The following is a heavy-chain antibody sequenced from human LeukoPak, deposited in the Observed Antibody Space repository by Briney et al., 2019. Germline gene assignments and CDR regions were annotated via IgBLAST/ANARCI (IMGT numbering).Heavy chain of an antibody. CDR1: GFTFSSYS. CDR3: ARASNCYGMDV. V-gene: IGHV3-48*04. D-gene: IGHD6-6*01. CDR2: ISRSGSTI. Sequence: GGSLRLSCAASGFTFSSYSMNWVRQAPGKGLEWVSYISRSGSTIYYADSVKGRFTISRDNAKNSLYLQMNSLRAEDTAVYYCARASNCYGMDVWGQGTTVTVSS. J-gene: IGHJ6*02.